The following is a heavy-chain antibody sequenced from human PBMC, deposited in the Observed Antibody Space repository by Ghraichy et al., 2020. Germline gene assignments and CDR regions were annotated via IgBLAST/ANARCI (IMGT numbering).Heavy chain of an antibody. D-gene: IGHD2-8*02. J-gene: IGHJ4*02. Sequence: SETLSLTCTVSGGSISSGSYYWSWIRQPAGKGLEWIGRIYTSGSTNYNPSLKSRVTISVDTSKNQFSLKLSSVTAADTAVYYCAREPCTGGVCYFDYWGQGTLVTVSS. CDR2: IYTSGST. CDR3: AREPCTGGVCYFDY. CDR1: GGSISSGSYY. V-gene: IGHV4-61*02.